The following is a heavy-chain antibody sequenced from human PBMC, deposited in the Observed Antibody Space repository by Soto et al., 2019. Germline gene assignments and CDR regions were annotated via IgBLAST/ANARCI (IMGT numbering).Heavy chain of an antibody. CDR2: IIPVFGTA. V-gene: IGHV1-69*13. J-gene: IGHJ4*02. Sequence: VKVSCKASGGTFSSYAISWVRQAPGQGLEWMGGIIPVFGTANYAQKFQGRVTITADESTSTAYMELSSLRSEDTAVYYCAVRYSYGYFPDPHWGQGTLVTVSS. D-gene: IGHD5-18*01. CDR1: GGTFSSYA. CDR3: AVRYSYGYFPDPH.